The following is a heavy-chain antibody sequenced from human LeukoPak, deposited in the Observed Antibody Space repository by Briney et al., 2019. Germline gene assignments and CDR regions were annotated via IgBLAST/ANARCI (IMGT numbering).Heavy chain of an antibody. CDR2: TYYRSKWYN. Sequence: SQTLSLTCAISGDSVYSNSAAWNWIRQSPSRGLEWLGRTYYRSKWYNDYAVSVKSRITITSDTSKNQLSLRLSSVSPEDTAVYYCVREGGSSGYDFYFDHWGQGTLVTVSS. V-gene: IGHV6-1*01. J-gene: IGHJ4*02. CDR1: GDSVYSNSAA. D-gene: IGHD5-12*01. CDR3: VREGGSSGYDFYFDH.